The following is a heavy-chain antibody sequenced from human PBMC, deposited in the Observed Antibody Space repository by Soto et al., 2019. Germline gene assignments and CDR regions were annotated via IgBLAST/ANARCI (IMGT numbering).Heavy chain of an antibody. CDR3: ARDPTTTYDFWSGYGNYGMDV. V-gene: IGHV3-30-3*01. CDR2: ISYDGSNK. CDR1: GFTFSSYA. J-gene: IGHJ6*02. Sequence: QVQLVESGGGVVQPGRSLRLSCAASGFTFSSYAMHWVRQAPGKGLEWVAVISYDGSNKYYADSVKGRFTISRDNSKNTLYLQMNSLRAEDTAVYYCARDPTTTYDFWSGYGNYGMDVWGQGTTVTVSS. D-gene: IGHD3-3*01.